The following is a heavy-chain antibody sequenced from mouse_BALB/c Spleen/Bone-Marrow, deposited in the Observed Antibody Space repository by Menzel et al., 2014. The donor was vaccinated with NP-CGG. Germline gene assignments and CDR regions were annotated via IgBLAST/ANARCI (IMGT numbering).Heavy chain of an antibody. CDR3: ARHAYDERTEVAFVY. D-gene: IGHD2-10*01. J-gene: IGHJ3*01. CDR1: GFSFNSYG. CDR2: ISGGGSYT. V-gene: IGHV5-9-2*01. Sequence: EVKVVESGGGLVKSGGSLKLSCAASGFSFNSYGMSWVRQTPEKRLEWVATISGGGSYTFYPDSVKGRFTISRDNAKNNLYLQLSSLRSEDTAVYYWARHAYDERTEVAFVYWGQGTLVTVS.